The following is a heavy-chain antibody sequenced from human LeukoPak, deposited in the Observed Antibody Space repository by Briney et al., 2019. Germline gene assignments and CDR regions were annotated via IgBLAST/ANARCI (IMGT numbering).Heavy chain of an antibody. Sequence: AGESLKISCAASGFTFNDFAMTWVRQAPGKGLEWVSSIGDAGTYYADSVKGRFTISRDNSKNMLYLQLNSLRAGDTAMYYCAKNLGPFDARGQGTMVTVSS. J-gene: IGHJ3*01. CDR2: IGDAGT. V-gene: IGHV3-23*01. CDR1: GFTFNDFA. CDR3: AKNLGPFDA. D-gene: IGHD3-16*01.